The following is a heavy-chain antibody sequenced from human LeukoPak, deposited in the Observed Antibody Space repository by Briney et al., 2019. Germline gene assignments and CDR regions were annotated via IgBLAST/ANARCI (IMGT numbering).Heavy chain of an antibody. D-gene: IGHD6-13*01. CDR2: IYSGGST. V-gene: IGHV3-66*01. CDR1: GFTVSSNY. Sequence: GGSLRLSCAASGFTVSSNYMSWVRQAPGKGLEWVSVIYSGGSTYYADSVKGRFTISRDNSKNTLYLQMNSLRAEDTAVYYCARGVRSKTAAGFYWFDPWGQGTLVTVPS. J-gene: IGHJ5*02. CDR3: ARGVRSKTAAGFYWFDP.